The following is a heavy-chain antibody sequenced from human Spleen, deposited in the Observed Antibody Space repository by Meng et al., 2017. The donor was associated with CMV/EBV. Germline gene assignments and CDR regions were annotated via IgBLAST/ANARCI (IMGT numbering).Heavy chain of an antibody. CDR1: GGSFSGFY. CDR3: ARRDYGGFDP. CDR2: INHSGST. Sequence: FTGAVYGGSFSGFYWSWIRQPPGKGLEWIGDINHSGSTNYNPSLKSRVTISVGTSNHQFSLHLSSVTAADTAVYYWARRDYGGFDPWGQGTLVTVSS. D-gene: IGHD4-17*01. J-gene: IGHJ5*02. V-gene: IGHV4-34*01.